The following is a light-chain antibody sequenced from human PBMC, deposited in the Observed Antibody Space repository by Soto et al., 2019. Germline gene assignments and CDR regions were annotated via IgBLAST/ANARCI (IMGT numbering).Light chain of an antibody. V-gene: IGKV1-39*01. CDR1: QTISTY. J-gene: IGKJ1*01. CDR3: QQTYSTPPT. CDR2: GAS. Sequence: DIQMTQSPSPLSASVGDRVTITCRASQTISTYLNWYQQKPGKAPKLLIYGASSLQSGVPSRFSGSGSGTDFTLTISSLQPEDFGTYYCQQTYSTPPTFGQGTKVDIK.